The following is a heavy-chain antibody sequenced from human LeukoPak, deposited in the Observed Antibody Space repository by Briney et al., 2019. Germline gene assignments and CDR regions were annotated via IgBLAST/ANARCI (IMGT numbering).Heavy chain of an antibody. CDR2: INHSGST. Sequence: PSETLSLTCAVYGGSFSGYYWSWIRQPPGKGLEWIGEINHSGSTNYNPSLKSRVTISVDTSKNQSSLKLSSVTAADTAVYYCARVYGSDGNDAFDIWGQGTMVTVSS. D-gene: IGHD3-10*01. CDR3: ARVYGSDGNDAFDI. V-gene: IGHV4-34*01. J-gene: IGHJ3*02. CDR1: GGSFSGYY.